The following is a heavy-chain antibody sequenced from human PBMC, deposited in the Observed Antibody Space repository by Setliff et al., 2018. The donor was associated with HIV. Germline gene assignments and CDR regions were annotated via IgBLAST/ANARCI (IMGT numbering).Heavy chain of an antibody. CDR3: ARVPSPFVQEGYFDD. J-gene: IGHJ4*01. V-gene: IGHV1-69*05. Sequence: ASVKVSCKASGGTFSSYAISWVRQAPGQGLEWMGGIIPIFGTANYAQKFQGRVTITRDTSASTAYMELSSLRSEDTAVYYCARVPSPFVQEGYFDDWGQGTLVTVPS. CDR2: IIPIFGTA. D-gene: IGHD3-3*01. CDR1: GGTFSSYA.